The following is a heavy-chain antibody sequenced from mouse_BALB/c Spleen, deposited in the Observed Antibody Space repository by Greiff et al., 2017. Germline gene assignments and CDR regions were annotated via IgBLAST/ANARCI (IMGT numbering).Heavy chain of an antibody. V-gene: IGHV1-54*01. CDR2: INPGSGGT. CDR3: ARGSTTVVDSYWYFDV. Sequence: VKLMESGAELVRPGTSVKVSCKASGYAFTNYLIEWVKQRPGQGLEWIGVINPGSGGTNYNEKFKGKATLTADKSSSTAYMQLSSLTSDDSAVYFCARGSTTVVDSYWYFDVWGAGTTVTVSS. CDR1: GYAFTNYL. D-gene: IGHD1-1*01. J-gene: IGHJ1*01.